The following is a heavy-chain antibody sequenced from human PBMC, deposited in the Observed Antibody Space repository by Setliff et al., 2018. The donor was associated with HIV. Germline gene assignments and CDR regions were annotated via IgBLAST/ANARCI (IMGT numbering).Heavy chain of an antibody. V-gene: IGHV5-51*01. Sequence: GESLKISCKSSGYVFTNYWLGWVRQMPGEGLEWMGIIFPGDSKMHYSPSFQGRVTLSADKSISTAYLQWSSLQTSDSGMYYCARGIAALTASFDYWGQGSLVTVSS. J-gene: IGHJ4*02. CDR2: IFPGDSKM. D-gene: IGHD2-21*02. CDR1: GYVFTNYW. CDR3: ARGIAALTASFDY.